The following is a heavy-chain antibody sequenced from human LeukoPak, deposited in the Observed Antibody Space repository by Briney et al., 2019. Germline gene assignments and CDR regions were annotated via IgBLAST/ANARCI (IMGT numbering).Heavy chain of an antibody. CDR1: GYSFTSYW. D-gene: IGHD6-6*01. CDR3: ARGGHEYSSSSPFDY. Sequence: PGESLKISCKGSGYSFTSYWISWVRQMPGKGLEWMGRIDPSDSYTNYSPSFQGHVTISADKSISTAYLQWSSLKASDTAMYCCARGGHEYSSSSPFDYWGQGTLVTVSS. CDR2: IDPSDSYT. J-gene: IGHJ4*02. V-gene: IGHV5-10-1*01.